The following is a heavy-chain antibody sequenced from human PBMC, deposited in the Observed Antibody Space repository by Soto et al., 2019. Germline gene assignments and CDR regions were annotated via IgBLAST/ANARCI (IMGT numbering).Heavy chain of an antibody. D-gene: IGHD2-15*01. CDR1: GGSFSGYY. J-gene: IGHJ6*03. Sequence: SETLSLTCAVYGGSFSGYYWSWIRQPPGKGLEWIGEINHSGSTNYNPSLKSRVTISVDTSKNQFSLKLSSVTAADTAVYYCARTVVVVAAPYYYYYYYMDVWGKGTTVTVSS. V-gene: IGHV4-34*01. CDR3: ARTVVVVAAPYYYYYYYMDV. CDR2: INHSGST.